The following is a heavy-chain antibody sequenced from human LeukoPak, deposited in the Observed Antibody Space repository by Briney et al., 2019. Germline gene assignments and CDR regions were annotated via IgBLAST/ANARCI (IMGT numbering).Heavy chain of an antibody. Sequence: PGGSLRLSCAASGFTFNNHNMNWVRQAPGKGLEWVSSISGSSTYIYYADSVKGRFTISRDNAKSSLYLQMNSLRAEDTAVYYCARGTHPAIANYWGQGTLVTVSS. J-gene: IGHJ4*02. CDR1: GFTFNNHN. V-gene: IGHV3-21*01. CDR2: ISGSSTYI. CDR3: ARGTHPAIANY. D-gene: IGHD6-13*01.